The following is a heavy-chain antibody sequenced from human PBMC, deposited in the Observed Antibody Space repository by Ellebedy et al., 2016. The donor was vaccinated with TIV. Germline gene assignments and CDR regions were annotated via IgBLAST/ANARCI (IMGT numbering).Heavy chain of an antibody. CDR3: ARETTQLLWFGSGFDY. CDR1: GYTFSSYG. J-gene: IGHJ4*02. V-gene: IGHV1-18*01. CDR2: ISAHNCNT. D-gene: IGHD3-10*01. Sequence: ASVKVSXXASGYTFSSYGASWVRQAPGQGLEWMGWISAHNCNTNYAQKLQGRVTMTTDTSTSTAYMVLRSLRSDDTAVYYCARETTQLLWFGSGFDYWGQGTLVTVSS.